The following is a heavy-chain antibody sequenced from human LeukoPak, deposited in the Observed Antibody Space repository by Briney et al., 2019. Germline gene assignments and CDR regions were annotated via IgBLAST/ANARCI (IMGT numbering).Heavy chain of an antibody. J-gene: IGHJ4*02. CDR2: IYHSGST. D-gene: IGHD2-2*01. V-gene: IGHV4-39*07. CDR1: GGSISSGSYY. Sequence: SETLSLTCTVSGGSISSGSYYWSWIRQPPGKGLEWIGSIYHSGSTYYNPSLKSRVTVSVDTSKNQFSLKLSSVTAADTAVYYCARAVVGEPFDYWGQGTLVTVSS. CDR3: ARAVVGEPFDY.